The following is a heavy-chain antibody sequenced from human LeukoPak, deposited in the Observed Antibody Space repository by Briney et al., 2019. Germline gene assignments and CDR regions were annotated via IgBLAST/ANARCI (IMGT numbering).Heavy chain of an antibody. V-gene: IGHV4-34*01. CDR2: INHSGST. D-gene: IGHD6-6*01. CDR3: ARGNNSSRRFDY. Sequence: PSETLSLTCAVYGGSFSGYYWSWIRQPPGKGLEWIGEINHSGSTNYNPSLKSRVTISVDTSKNQFSLELSSVTAADTAVYYCARGNNSSRRFDYWGQGTLVTVSS. J-gene: IGHJ4*02. CDR1: GGSFSGYY.